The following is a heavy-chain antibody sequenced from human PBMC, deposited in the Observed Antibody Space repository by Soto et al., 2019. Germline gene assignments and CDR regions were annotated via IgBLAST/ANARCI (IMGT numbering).Heavy chain of an antibody. D-gene: IGHD6-19*01. CDR1: GFTFTSSA. Sequence: QMQLVQSGPEVKKPGTSVKVSCKASGFTFTSSAVQWVRQARGQRLEWIGWIVVGSGNTNYAQKFQERVTITRDMYTSTAYMELSSLRSEDTAVYYCAADRYSSGGGACYGMDVWGQGTTVTVSS. CDR2: IVVGSGNT. V-gene: IGHV1-58*01. J-gene: IGHJ6*02. CDR3: AADRYSSGGGACYGMDV.